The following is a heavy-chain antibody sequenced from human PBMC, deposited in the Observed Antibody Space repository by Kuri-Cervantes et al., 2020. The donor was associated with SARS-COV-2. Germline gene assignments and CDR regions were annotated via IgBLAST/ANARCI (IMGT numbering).Heavy chain of an antibody. V-gene: IGHV3-33*01. Sequence: GESLKISCAASGFTFSSYGMHWVRQAPGKGLEWVAVIWYDGSNKYYADSVKGRFTISRDNSKNTLYLQMNSLRAEDTAVYYCARGIAARRGYYYYGVDVWGQGTTVIVSS. CDR3: ARGIAARRGYYYYGVDV. J-gene: IGHJ6*02. D-gene: IGHD6-6*01. CDR1: GFTFSSYG. CDR2: IWYDGSNK.